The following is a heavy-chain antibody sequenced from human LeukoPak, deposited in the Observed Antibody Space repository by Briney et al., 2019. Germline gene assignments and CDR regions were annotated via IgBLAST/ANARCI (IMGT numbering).Heavy chain of an antibody. CDR1: GGSISSYY. Sequence: SETLSLTCTVPGGSISSYYWSWLRQPPGKGRDWIGYIYYSGSTNYNPSLKRRVTISVDTSKNQFSLKLSSVTAADTAVYYCARVGPYSSSWYGDWGQGTLVTVSS. V-gene: IGHV4-59*01. J-gene: IGHJ4*02. CDR3: ARVGPYSSSWYGD. D-gene: IGHD6-13*01. CDR2: IYYSGST.